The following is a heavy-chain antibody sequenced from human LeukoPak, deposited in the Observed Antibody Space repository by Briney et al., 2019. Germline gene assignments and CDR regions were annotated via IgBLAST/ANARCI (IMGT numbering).Heavy chain of an antibody. Sequence: PGGSLRLSCAASGFTFTTYAMGWVRQAPGEGLEWASAISGSAGTTYYADSVKGRFTISRDNSKNTLYLQMNSLRAEDTAVYYCAKASANWGNYYFDYWGQGTLVTVSS. CDR2: ISGSAGTT. J-gene: IGHJ4*02. D-gene: IGHD7-27*01. CDR1: GFTFTTYA. V-gene: IGHV3-23*01. CDR3: AKASANWGNYYFDY.